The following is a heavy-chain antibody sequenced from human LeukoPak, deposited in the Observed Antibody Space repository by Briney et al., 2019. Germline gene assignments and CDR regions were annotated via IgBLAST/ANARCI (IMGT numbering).Heavy chain of an antibody. CDR2: ISHDGDNK. V-gene: IGHV3-30-3*01. D-gene: IGHD3-3*01. CDR3: ARVGSGPLRNYYDY. CDR1: GFTFSGHA. Sequence: PGRSLRLSCAASGFTFSGHAMHWLRQVPGKGLQWVLGISHDGDNKYYPDSVKGRFTVSRDNSKNTLSLEMNSLRAEDTGLYYCARVGSGPLRNYYDYWGQGTPVTVSS. J-gene: IGHJ4*02.